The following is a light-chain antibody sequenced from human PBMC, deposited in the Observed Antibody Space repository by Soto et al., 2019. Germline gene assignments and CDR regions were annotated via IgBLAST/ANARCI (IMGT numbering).Light chain of an antibody. J-gene: IGKJ1*01. CDR3: LQLNGSPWT. CDR1: PAIASF. Sequence: IQLTQSPSSLSASVGDRVTITCRASPAIASFLAWYQQKPGTAPKLLIYGASTLQSGVPSRFSGSRSGTDYTLTIASLQPEDFATYYCLQLNGSPWTFGQGTKVEIK. V-gene: IGKV1-9*01. CDR2: GAS.